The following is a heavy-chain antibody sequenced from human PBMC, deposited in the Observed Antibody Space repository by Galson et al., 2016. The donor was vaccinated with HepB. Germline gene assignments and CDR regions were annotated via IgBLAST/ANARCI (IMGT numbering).Heavy chain of an antibody. V-gene: IGHV3-11*01. CDR2: ISSSGSTI. J-gene: IGHJ6*02. D-gene: IGHD2-15*01. CDR3: ARDIPYCSGGSCYLSYYYYGMDV. CDR1: GFTFSDYY. Sequence: SLRLSCAASGFTFSDYYMSWIRQAPGKGLEWVSYISSSGSTIYYADSVKGRFTISRDNAKNSLFLQMNSLGAEDTAVYYCARDIPYCSGGSCYLSYYYYGMDVWGQGTTVTVSS.